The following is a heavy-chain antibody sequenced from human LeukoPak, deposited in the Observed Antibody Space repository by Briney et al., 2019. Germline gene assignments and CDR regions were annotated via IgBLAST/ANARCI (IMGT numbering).Heavy chain of an antibody. D-gene: IGHD1-26*01. V-gene: IGHV4-61*02. CDR1: GGSISSGTYY. CDR2: IYISGST. Sequence: TSETLSLTCTVSGGSISSGTYYWSWIRQPAGKGLEWIGRIYISGSTNYNPSLKSRVTISLDTAMNQFSLRLSSVTAADTAVYYCARANRQWELPDAFDIWGQGTMVTVSS. J-gene: IGHJ3*02. CDR3: ARANRQWELPDAFDI.